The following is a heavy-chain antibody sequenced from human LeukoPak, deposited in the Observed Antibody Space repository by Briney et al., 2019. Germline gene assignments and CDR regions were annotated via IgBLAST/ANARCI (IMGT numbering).Heavy chain of an antibody. CDR2: ISAYNGNT. V-gene: IGHV1-18*01. J-gene: IGHJ3*02. Sequence: GASVKVSCKASGYTFTGYGISWVRQAPGQGLEWMGWISAYNGNTNYAQKLQGRVTMTTDTSTSTAYMELRSLRSDDTAVYYCARDIRYFDWLFPPDAFDIWGQGTMVTVSS. D-gene: IGHD3-9*01. CDR1: GYTFTGYG. CDR3: ARDIRYFDWLFPPDAFDI.